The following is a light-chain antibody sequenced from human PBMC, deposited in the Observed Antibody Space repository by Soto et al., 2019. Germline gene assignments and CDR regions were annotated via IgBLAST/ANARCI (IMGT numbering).Light chain of an antibody. V-gene: IGLV2-14*01. CDR1: SSDVGGYNY. CDR3: SSYTSISTLV. J-gene: IGLJ1*01. CDR2: DVS. Sequence: QSALTQPASVSGSPGQSITISCTGTSSDVGGYNYVSWYQQHPGKAPKLMIYDVSNRPSGVSNRFSGSKSGNTASLSISGLQAEDEADYYCSSYTSISTLVFGTGTKLTVL.